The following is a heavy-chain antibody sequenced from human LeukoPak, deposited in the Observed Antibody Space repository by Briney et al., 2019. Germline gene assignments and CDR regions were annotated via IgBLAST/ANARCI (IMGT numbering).Heavy chain of an antibody. CDR3: ARARDSSGYCFDY. CDR2: IYYSGST. D-gene: IGHD3-22*01. Sequence: SETLSLTCTVPGGSISSYYWSWIRQPPGKGLEWIGYIYYSGSTNYNPSLKSRVTISVDTSKNQFSLKLSSVTAADTAVYYCARARDSSGYCFDYWGQGTLVTVSS. CDR1: GGSISSYY. J-gene: IGHJ4*02. V-gene: IGHV4-59*01.